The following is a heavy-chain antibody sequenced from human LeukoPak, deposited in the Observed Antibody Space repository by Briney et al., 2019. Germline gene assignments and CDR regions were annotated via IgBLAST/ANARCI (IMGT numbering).Heavy chain of an antibody. CDR1: GFTFSSYG. CDR2: IWYDGSNK. V-gene: IGHV3-33*01. J-gene: IGHJ4*02. CDR3: ARDSPYYDILTGGFDY. D-gene: IGHD3-9*01. Sequence: GGSLRLSCAASGFTFSSYGMHWVRQAPGKGLEWVAVIWYDGSNKYYADSVKGRFTISRDNSKNTLYLQMNSLRAEDTAVYYCARDSPYYDILTGGFDYWGQGTLVTVAS.